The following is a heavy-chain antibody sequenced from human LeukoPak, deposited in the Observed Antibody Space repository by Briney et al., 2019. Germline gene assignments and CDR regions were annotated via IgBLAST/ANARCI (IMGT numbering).Heavy chain of an antibody. V-gene: IGHV3-9*01. D-gene: IGHD3-10*01. CDR2: IHWTGGIV. J-gene: IGHJ4*02. CDR3: AKLMVGGLTKSPFDY. Sequence: GRSLRLSCAGSGFTFGDYSMHWVRQAPGKGLEWISGIHWTGGIVAYAASVKGRFTISRDNAKNSLYLEMNSLKPEDTALYYCAKLMVGGLTKSPFDYWGQGTLVTVSS. CDR1: GFTFGDYS.